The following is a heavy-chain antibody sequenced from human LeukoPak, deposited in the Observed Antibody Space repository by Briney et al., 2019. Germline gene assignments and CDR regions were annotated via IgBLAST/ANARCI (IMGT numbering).Heavy chain of an antibody. J-gene: IGHJ4*02. CDR3: ARHEYCGGDCYPNPNLYYFDY. CDR2: INHSGST. D-gene: IGHD2-21*02. CDR1: GGSFSGYY. Sequence: PSETLSLTCAVYGGSFSGYYWSWIRQPPGKGLEWLGEINHSGSTNYNPSLKSRVSISVDTSKNQFSLKLSSVTAADTAVYYCARHEYCGGDCYPNPNLYYFDYWGQGTLVTVSS. V-gene: IGHV4-34*01.